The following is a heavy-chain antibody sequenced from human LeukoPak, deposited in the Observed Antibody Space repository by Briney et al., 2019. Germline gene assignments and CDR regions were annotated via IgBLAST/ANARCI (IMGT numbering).Heavy chain of an antibody. D-gene: IGHD3-22*01. J-gene: IGHJ5*02. V-gene: IGHV4-59*01. CDR3: ASSPYYDSLDWFDP. CDR1: GGSISSYY. CDR2: IYYSGST. Sequence: SETLSLTCTVSGGSISSYYWSWIRQPPGKGLERIGYIYYSGSTNYNPSLKSRVTISVDTSKNQFSLKLSSVTAADTAVYYCASSPYYDSLDWFDPWGQGTLVTVSS.